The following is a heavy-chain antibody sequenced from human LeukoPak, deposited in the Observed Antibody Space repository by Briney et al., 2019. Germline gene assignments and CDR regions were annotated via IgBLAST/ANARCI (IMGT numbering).Heavy chain of an antibody. D-gene: IGHD3-22*01. CDR2: ISGSGGST. CDR1: GFTFSSYA. CDR3: AKDPFQHVNYYDSSGYYYPFAY. Sequence: GGSLRLSCAASGFTFSSYAMSWVRQAPGKGLEWVSAISGSGGSTYYADSVKGRFTISRDNSKNTLYLQMNSLRAEDTAVYYCAKDPFQHVNYYDSSGYYYPFAYRGQGTLVTVSS. J-gene: IGHJ4*02. V-gene: IGHV3-23*01.